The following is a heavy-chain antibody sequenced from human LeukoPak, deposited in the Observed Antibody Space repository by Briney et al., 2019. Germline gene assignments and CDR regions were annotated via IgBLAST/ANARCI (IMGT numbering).Heavy chain of an antibody. V-gene: IGHV4-31*03. CDR1: GGSISSGGYY. CDR2: IYFSGST. J-gene: IGHJ5*02. Sequence: PSQTLSLTCTVSGGSISSGGYYWSWIRQHPGKGLEWIGYIYFSGSTYYDPSLKSRVTISVDTSKNQFSLKLSSVTAADTAVYYCARGGKVWFDPWGQGTLVTVSS. CDR3: ARGGKVWFDP. D-gene: IGHD1-26*01.